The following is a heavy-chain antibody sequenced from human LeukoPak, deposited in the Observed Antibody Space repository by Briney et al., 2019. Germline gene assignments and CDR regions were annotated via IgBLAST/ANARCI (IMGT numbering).Heavy chain of an antibody. D-gene: IGHD6-6*01. CDR3: ARAPYSSSPRRSFDY. V-gene: IGHV4-34*01. J-gene: IGHJ4*02. Sequence: SETLSLTCAVYGGSFSGYYWSWIRQPPGKGLEWIGEINHSGSTNYNPSLKSRVTISVDTSKNQFSLKLSSVTAADTAVYYCARAPYSSSPRRSFDYWGQGTLVTVSS. CDR2: INHSGST. CDR1: GGSFSGYY.